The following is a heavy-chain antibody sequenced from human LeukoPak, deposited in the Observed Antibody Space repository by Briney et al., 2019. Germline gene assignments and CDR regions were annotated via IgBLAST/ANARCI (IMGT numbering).Heavy chain of an antibody. Sequence: GGSLRLSCAASGFTFSNAWMNWVRQAPGKGLEWVSVIYSGGSTEYIGSVKGRFTISRDNSKNTVYLQMNNLRAEDTAVYYCARSPYDSVFRWGQGTLVTVSS. D-gene: IGHD3-22*01. CDR2: IYSGGST. V-gene: IGHV3-53*01. J-gene: IGHJ4*02. CDR1: GFTFSNAW. CDR3: ARSPYDSVFR.